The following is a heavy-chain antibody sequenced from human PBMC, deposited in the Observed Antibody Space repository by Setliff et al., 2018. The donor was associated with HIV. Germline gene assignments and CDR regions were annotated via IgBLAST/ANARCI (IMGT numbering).Heavy chain of an antibody. CDR2: IFGSGTT. V-gene: IGHV4-4*07. D-gene: IGHD3-16*01. Sequence: SETLSLTCSVSTDSFSNFHWSWMRQPAGKGLEWIGRIFGSGTTHYNPSLKCRVTMSIDTSKNQFSLKLNSVTAADTAVYFCARDRSKYGTGSSAYNWFDPWG. J-gene: IGHJ5*02. CDR1: TDSFSNFH. CDR3: ARDRSKYGTGSSAYNWFDP.